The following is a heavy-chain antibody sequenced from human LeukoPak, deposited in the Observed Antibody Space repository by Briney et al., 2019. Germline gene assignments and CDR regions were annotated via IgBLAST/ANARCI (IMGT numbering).Heavy chain of an antibody. CDR2: ISAYNGNT. V-gene: IGHV1-18*04. J-gene: IGHJ4*02. D-gene: IGHD2-15*01. Sequence: GASVKVSCKASGYTFTSYYMHWVRQAPGQGLEWMGWISAYNGNTNYAQKLQGRVTMTTDTSTSTAYMELRSLRSDDTAVYYCAREAGYCSGGSCYLEYYFDYWGLGTLVTVSS. CDR1: GYTFTSYY. CDR3: AREAGYCSGGSCYLEYYFDY.